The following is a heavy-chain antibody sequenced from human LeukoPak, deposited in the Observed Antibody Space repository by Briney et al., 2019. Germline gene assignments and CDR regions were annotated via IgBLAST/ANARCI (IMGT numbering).Heavy chain of an antibody. Sequence: GGSLRLSCAASGFTFSNFAMHWVRQAPGKGLEYVSAISSNGDRSYYANSVKGRFTISRDNSKNTLYLQMGSLRAEDTAVYYCARDLSGVTGYTYGRGIDYWGQGTLVTVSS. J-gene: IGHJ4*02. D-gene: IGHD5-18*01. CDR1: GFTFSNFA. CDR3: ARDLSGVTGYTYGRGIDY. V-gene: IGHV3-64*01. CDR2: ISSNGDRS.